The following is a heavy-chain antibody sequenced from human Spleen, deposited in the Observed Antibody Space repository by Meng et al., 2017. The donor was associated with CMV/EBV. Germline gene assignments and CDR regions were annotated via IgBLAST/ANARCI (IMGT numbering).Heavy chain of an antibody. CDR2: ISSSSSYI. J-gene: IGHJ4*02. V-gene: IGHV3-21*01. CDR3: ARAPPRSGSYYILDY. D-gene: IGHD3-10*01. Sequence: GGSLRLSCAASGFTFSSCSMNWVRQAPGKGLEWVSSISSSSSYIYYADSVKGRFTISRDNAKNSLYLQMNSLRAEDTAVYYCARAPPRSGSYYILDYWGQGTLVTVSS. CDR1: GFTFSSCS.